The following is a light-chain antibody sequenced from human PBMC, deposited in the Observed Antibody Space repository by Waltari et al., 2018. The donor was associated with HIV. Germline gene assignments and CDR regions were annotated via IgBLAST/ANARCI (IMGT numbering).Light chain of an antibody. CDR2: GAS. CDR1: QGISNS. Sequence: DIQMTQSPSSLSASVGDRVTITCRASQGISNSLEWYQQKPGKAPKLLLYGASTLESGVPSRFSGRGSGTAYTLTISSLQPEDFATYYCQHYYSYPYTFGQGTKVEIK. CDR3: QHYYSYPYT. J-gene: IGKJ2*01. V-gene: IGKV1-NL1*01.